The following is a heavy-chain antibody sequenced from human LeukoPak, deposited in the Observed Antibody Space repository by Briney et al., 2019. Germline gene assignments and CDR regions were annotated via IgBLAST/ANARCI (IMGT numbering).Heavy chain of an antibody. J-gene: IGHJ4*02. D-gene: IGHD2-2*01. CDR3: ARDGLRYCSSTSCRRFDY. Sequence: GGSLRLSCAASGFTFSSYSMNWVRQAPGKGLEWVSSISSSSSYIYYADSVKGRFTISRDNAKNSLYLHMNSLRAEDTAVYYCARDGLRYCSSTSCRRFDYWGQGTLVTVSS. CDR1: GFTFSSYS. CDR2: ISSSSSYI. V-gene: IGHV3-21*01.